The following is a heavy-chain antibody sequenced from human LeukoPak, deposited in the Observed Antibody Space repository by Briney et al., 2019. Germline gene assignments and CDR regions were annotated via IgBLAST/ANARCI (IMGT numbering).Heavy chain of an antibody. Sequence: GGSLRLSCAASGFTFSSYAMHWVRQAPGKGLEYVSAISSNGGSTYYANSVKGRFTISRDNSKNTLYLQMGSLGAEDMAVYYCARGRLIAVTRASFDYWGQGTLVTVSS. CDR2: ISSNGGST. D-gene: IGHD6-19*01. J-gene: IGHJ4*02. CDR1: GFTFSSYA. V-gene: IGHV3-64*01. CDR3: ARGRLIAVTRASFDY.